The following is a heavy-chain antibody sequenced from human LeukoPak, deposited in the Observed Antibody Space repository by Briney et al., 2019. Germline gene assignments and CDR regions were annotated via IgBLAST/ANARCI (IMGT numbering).Heavy chain of an antibody. CDR2: ISAYNGNT. D-gene: IGHD6-13*01. J-gene: IGHJ4*02. CDR1: DYTFTSYG. CDR3: ARGALEYSSSCPLDY. Sequence: GASVNVSCKASDYTFTSYGISWVRQAPGQGLDWMGWISAYNGNTNYAQKLQGRVTMTTDTSTSTAYMELRSLRSDDTAVYYCARGALEYSSSCPLDYWGQGTLVTVSS. V-gene: IGHV1-18*01.